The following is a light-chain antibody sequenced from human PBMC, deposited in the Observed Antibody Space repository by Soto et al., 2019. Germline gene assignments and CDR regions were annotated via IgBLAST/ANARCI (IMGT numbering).Light chain of an antibody. Sequence: IQSTRSPSALSASVGCRVTISCRSSQTIINYLNWYQQKPGKAPKLLIYAASTLQSGVPSRFSGSGSGTDFTLSIGSLQPEDTATYYCQQSYSTPSITFRHGTRLEIK. J-gene: IGKJ5*01. CDR3: QQSYSTPSIT. CDR2: AAS. V-gene: IGKV1-39*01. CDR1: QTIINY.